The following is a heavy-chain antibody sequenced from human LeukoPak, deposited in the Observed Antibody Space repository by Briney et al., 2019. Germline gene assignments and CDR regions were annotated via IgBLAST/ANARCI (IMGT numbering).Heavy chain of an antibody. CDR1: GYTFTSYY. CDR3: ARSSREYLILQ. CDR2: MNPNSGNT. Sequence: ASVKVSCKASGYTFTSYYMHWVRQATGQGLEWMGWMNPNSGNTGYAQKFQGRVTMTRNTSISTAYMELSSLRSEDTAVYYCARSSREYLILQWGQGTLVTVSS. D-gene: IGHD2/OR15-2a*01. J-gene: IGHJ4*02. V-gene: IGHV1-8*02.